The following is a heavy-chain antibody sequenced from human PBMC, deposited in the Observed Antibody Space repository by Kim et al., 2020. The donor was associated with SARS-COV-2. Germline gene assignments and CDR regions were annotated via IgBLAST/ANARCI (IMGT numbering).Heavy chain of an antibody. CDR2: IWPGDSDT. V-gene: IGHV5-51*01. J-gene: IGHJ1*01. D-gene: IGHD2-2*02. CDR3: ARPRVTSCAATSCYSLSH. Sequence: GESLKISCKYSGHNFTSYWITWVRQKPGRGLEWMWVIWPGDSDTRYSSSFQGRVTFSVDPSTSTTFLQWSSLKASDTAIYYCARPRVTSCAATSCYSLSHWGQGSLLPVSA. CDR1: GHNFTSYW.